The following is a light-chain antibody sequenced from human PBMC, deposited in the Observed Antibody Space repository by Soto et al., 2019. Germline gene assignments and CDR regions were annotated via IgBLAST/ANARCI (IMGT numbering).Light chain of an antibody. CDR2: EAS. CDR1: SSDIGGYNY. J-gene: IGLJ2*01. V-gene: IGLV2-14*01. CDR3: SSYTSRTTFVI. Sequence: QSALTQPASVSGSPGQSITISCTGTSSDIGGYNYVSWYQHHPGKAPKLMIYEASNRPSGVSNRFSGSKSGNTASLTISGLQAEDEADYHCSSYTSRTTFVIFGGGTKLTVL.